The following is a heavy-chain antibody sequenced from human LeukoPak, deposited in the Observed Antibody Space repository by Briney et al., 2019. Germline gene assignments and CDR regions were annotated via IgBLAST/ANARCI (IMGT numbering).Heavy chain of an antibody. D-gene: IGHD3-22*01. CDR1: GYTFTSNY. V-gene: IGHV1-46*01. Sequence: ASVKVSCKVSGYTFTSNYIHWLRQAPGQGLEWMGLINPSGGSTSYAQKFQGRVTMTRDTSTSTVYMELSSLRSEDTAVYYCARDVISYYYDSSGSPIGSHFDYWGQGTLVTVSS. J-gene: IGHJ4*02. CDR2: INPSGGST. CDR3: ARDVISYYYDSSGSPIGSHFDY.